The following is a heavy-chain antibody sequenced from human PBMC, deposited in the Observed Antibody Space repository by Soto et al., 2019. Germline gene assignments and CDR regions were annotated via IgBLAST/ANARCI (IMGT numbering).Heavy chain of an antibody. D-gene: IGHD1-26*01. V-gene: IGHV1-18*01. Sequence: GASVKVSCKASGYTFTNYGIGWVRQAPGQGLEWVGWISAFYGNTKYAQNFLGRVTMTTETSTSTAYMELRSLRSDDTAVYYCARVSGSYPWFDPWGQGTLFTVSS. CDR3: ARVSGSYPWFDP. CDR2: ISAFYGNT. CDR1: GYTFTNYG. J-gene: IGHJ5*02.